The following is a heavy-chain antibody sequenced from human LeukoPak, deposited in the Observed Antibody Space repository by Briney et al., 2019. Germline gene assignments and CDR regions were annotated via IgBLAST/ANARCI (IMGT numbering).Heavy chain of an antibody. V-gene: IGHV3-23*01. CDR1: GFTFSSYA. CDR3: ARGDCSGGSCYLSLTTIDY. J-gene: IGHJ4*02. D-gene: IGHD2-15*01. Sequence: QAGGSLRLSCAASGFTFSSYAMSWVRQAPGKGLEWVSAISGSGGSTYYADSVKGRFTISRDNSKNTLYLQMNSLRAEDTAVYYCARGDCSGGSCYLSLTTIDYWGQGTLVTVSS. CDR2: ISGSGGST.